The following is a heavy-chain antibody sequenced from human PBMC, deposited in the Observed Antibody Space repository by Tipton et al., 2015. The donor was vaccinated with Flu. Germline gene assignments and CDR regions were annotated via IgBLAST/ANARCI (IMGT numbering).Heavy chain of an antibody. CDR3: AVPTMTFFSKSRGY. Sequence: QLVQSGAEVKMPGSSVKVPCKASGGPFISYSINWVRQAPGQGLEWMGGIIPILGTEDYAQKFQGRATITADESTSTTYMELSSLRFDDAAVYYCAVPTMTFFSKSRGYWGQGTLVPVS. D-gene: IGHD3-22*01. J-gene: IGHJ4*02. CDR2: IIPILGTE. CDR1: GGPFISYS. V-gene: IGHV1-69*01.